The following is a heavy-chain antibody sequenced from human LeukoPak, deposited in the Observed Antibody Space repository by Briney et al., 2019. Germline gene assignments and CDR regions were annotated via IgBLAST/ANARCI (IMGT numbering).Heavy chain of an antibody. V-gene: IGHV3-7*01. CDR3: ARDKAFSYEDY. J-gene: IGHJ4*02. D-gene: IGHD5-12*01. CDR2: IKQDGSER. Sequence: GGCLRLSCAASGFTFSTYWTSWVRQAPGTGLEWGANIKQDGSERYYVDSVEGRFTISRDNAKNSLYLQMNSLRAEDTAVYDCARDKAFSYEDYWGQGTLVTVSS. CDR1: GFTFSTYW.